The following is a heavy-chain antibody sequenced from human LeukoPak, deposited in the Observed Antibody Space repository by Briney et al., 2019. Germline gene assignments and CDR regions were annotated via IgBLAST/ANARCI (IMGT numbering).Heavy chain of an antibody. CDR1: GFTFSSYS. D-gene: IGHD3-3*01. J-gene: IGHJ5*02. Sequence: KPGGSLRRSCAGSGFTFSSYSMNWVRQAPGKGLEWVSSISSSSSDIYYADSVKGRFTISRDNAKNSLYLQMNSLRAEDTAVYYCASTYYDFWSGYYTRLGLNWFDPWGQGTLVTVSS. CDR3: ASTYYDFWSGYYTRLGLNWFDP. CDR2: ISSSSSDI. V-gene: IGHV3-21*01.